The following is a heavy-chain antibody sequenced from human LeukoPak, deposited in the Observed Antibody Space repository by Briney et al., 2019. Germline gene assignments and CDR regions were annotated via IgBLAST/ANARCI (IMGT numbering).Heavy chain of an antibody. J-gene: IGHJ4*02. D-gene: IGHD6-6*01. CDR2: IYDNGAT. CDR3: ARHVSFYEQIVDDY. CDR1: GGSISSSSYY. Sequence: SETLSLTCTVSGGSISSSSYYWGWIRQPPGKGLEWIGGIYDNGATYNNPSLKSRVTISVDTSKNQFSLKLSSVTAADTAVYYCARHVSFYEQIVDDYWGQGTLVTVSS. V-gene: IGHV4-39*01.